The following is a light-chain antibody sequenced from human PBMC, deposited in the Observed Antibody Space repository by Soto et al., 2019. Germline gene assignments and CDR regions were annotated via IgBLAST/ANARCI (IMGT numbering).Light chain of an antibody. CDR3: EQAVSFPFT. CDR2: TGS. V-gene: IGKV1-12*01. Sequence: DIQLTQSPPSVSAAVGDRITISCRASQPLKTRLAWYQQKPGKGTKLLIYTGSTWESWVPARFSGSGSGTDFTLTISSLEPEDAAIYSCEQAVSFPFTFGQGAKV. J-gene: IGKJ3*01. CDR1: QPLKTR.